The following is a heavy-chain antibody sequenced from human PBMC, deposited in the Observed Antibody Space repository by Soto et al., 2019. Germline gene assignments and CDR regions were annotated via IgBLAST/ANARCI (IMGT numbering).Heavy chain of an antibody. D-gene: IGHD2-21*01. J-gene: IGHJ3*02. V-gene: IGHV3-74*01. Sequence: EVQLVESGGGLVQPGGSLRLSCAASGFTFSSYWMHWVRQAPGKGLVWVSRINSDGSSTSYADSVKGRFTISRDNAKNTLYLQMNSLRAEDTAVYYCARVHPYHGAFDIWGQGTMVTVSS. CDR1: GFTFSSYW. CDR2: INSDGSST. CDR3: ARVHPYHGAFDI.